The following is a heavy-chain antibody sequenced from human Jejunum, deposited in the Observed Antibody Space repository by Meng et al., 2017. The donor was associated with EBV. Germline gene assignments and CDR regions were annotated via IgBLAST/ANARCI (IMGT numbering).Heavy chain of an antibody. Sequence: VSVGYFCQPVTLLRPSCAFSGFPFGTYAMRWVRHAPGMGLELVSLISCSATYTYSSDSVKGRFTISRDNSKITLYLQMNSLRDKDTAIYACVRKGGDNDYSDYWGQGTLVTVSS. D-gene: IGHD4-11*01. V-gene: IGHV3-23*05. CDR3: VRKGGDNDYSDY. J-gene: IGHJ4*02. CDR2: ISCSATYT. CDR1: GFPFGTYA.